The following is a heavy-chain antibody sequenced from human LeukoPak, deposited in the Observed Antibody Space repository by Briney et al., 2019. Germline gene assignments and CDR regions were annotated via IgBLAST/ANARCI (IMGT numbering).Heavy chain of an antibody. J-gene: IGHJ4*02. D-gene: IGHD3-16*01. CDR1: GYIFPLYH. CDR3: ARVRYRLAETYIDY. Sequence: SVKVSCQASGYIFPLYHMHWVRQAPGQGIEWMGWVNPNSGDTNYAQKFQGRVTMTRDTSISTAYMELSRLRSDDTAVYYCARVRYRLAETYIDYWGQGNLVTVSS. V-gene: IGHV1-2*02. CDR2: VNPNSGDT.